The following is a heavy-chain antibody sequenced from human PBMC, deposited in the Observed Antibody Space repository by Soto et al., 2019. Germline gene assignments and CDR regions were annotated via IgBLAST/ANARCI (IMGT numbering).Heavy chain of an antibody. CDR2: MYDSGIT. Sequence: SETLSLTCTVSGGSTSSYYWSWIRQSPGKGLEWIGYMYDSGITSYNPSLRSRVTISVDTSKNQFSLRLRSVTAADTAVYYCASGVSSIPGRRYAFDIWGQGAMVTVSS. J-gene: IGHJ3*02. CDR1: GGSTSSYY. D-gene: IGHD6-6*01. CDR3: ASGVSSIPGRRYAFDI. V-gene: IGHV4-59*01.